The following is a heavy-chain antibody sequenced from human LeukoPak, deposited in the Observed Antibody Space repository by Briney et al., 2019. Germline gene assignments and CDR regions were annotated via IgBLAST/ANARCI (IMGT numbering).Heavy chain of an antibody. V-gene: IGHV3-64*04. CDR2: ISSNGGST. D-gene: IGHD7-27*01. CDR1: GFTFSSYA. Sequence: GGSLRLSCSASGFTFSSYAMHWVRQAPGKGLEYVSAISSNGGSTYYADSVKGRFTISRDNSMNTVYLEMNSLRAEDTAVYYCARDGEDHYYDYWGQGTLVTVST. CDR3: ARDGEDHYYDY. J-gene: IGHJ4*02.